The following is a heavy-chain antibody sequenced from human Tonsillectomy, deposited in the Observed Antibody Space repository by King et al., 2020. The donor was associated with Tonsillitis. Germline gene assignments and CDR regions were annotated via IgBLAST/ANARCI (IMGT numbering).Heavy chain of an antibody. Sequence: VQLVESGGGVIRPGGSLRLSCAASGFTFDDYGMSWGRQAPGKGLEWASGISWIGGGTLYANFVKGRFTISRDNAKNSLYLQMNSLRAEDTALYYCARGSYGGTGYYMDVWGKGTTVTVSS. J-gene: IGHJ6*03. CDR1: GFTFDDYG. V-gene: IGHV3-20*04. D-gene: IGHD4-23*01. CDR3: ARGSYGGTGYYMDV. CDR2: ISWIGGGT.